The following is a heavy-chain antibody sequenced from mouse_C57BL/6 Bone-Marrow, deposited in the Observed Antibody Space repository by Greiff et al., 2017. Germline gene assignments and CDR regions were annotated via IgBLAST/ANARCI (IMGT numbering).Heavy chain of an antibody. CDR3: TGWGDEGYYPWCAY. J-gene: IGHJ3*01. D-gene: IGHD2-3*01. CDR1: GYTFTDYD. V-gene: IGHV1-15*01. Sequence: VQLQQSGAELVRPGASVTLSCKASGYTFTDYDMTWVKQTPVHGLEWIGAIAPETGGTAYNQKFKGKAILTADKSSSTAYMELLSLTSEDSAVYYCTGWGDEGYYPWCAYWGRGTLVTVSA. CDR2: IAPETGGT.